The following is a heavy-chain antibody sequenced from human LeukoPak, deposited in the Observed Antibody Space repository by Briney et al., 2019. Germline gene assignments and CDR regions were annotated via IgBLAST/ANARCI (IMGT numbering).Heavy chain of an antibody. V-gene: IGHV3-30*18. CDR1: GFSFSNYG. Sequence: PGRSLRLSCVASGFSFSNYGMHWVRQAPGKGVEWVAVMSKDGNNEYYADSVKGRFTISRDNSKNTLYLQMNSLRAEDTAVYYCAKGIAATWRYLDSWGQGTLVTVSS. CDR3: AKGIAATWRYLDS. J-gene: IGHJ4*02. D-gene: IGHD6-13*01. CDR2: MSKDGNNE.